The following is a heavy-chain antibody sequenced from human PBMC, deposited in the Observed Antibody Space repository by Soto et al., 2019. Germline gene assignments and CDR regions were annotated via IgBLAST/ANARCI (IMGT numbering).Heavy chain of an antibody. J-gene: IGHJ4*02. D-gene: IGHD3-3*01. CDR1: GATFSSFA. V-gene: IGHV1-69*01. CDR3: ASPLKWSGYYIAFDY. Sequence: QVQLLQSGAEVKKPGSSVKVSCKASGATFSSFAFSWVRQAPGQGLEWMGVIIPIFDTIKFAQQFQDRVTFTAEESTGTAYMELSSLTSEDTAVYYCASPLKWSGYYIAFDYWGQGTLVIVSS. CDR2: IIPIFDTI.